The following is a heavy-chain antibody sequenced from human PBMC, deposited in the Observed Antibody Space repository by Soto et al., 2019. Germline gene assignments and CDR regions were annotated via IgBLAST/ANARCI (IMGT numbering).Heavy chain of an antibody. CDR2: ISGAGDSP. CDR3: AKGGDYDLDFDS. J-gene: IGHJ4*02. CDR1: GFNFRSTA. Sequence: EVQLLESGGGLVQPGGSLGLSCAASGFNFRSTAMSWFRQPPGKGLEWVSAISGAGDSPFYADSVKGRFTISRDNSKNMLYLYINSLRAEDTAMYYCAKGGDYDLDFDSWGQGTPVTVSS. V-gene: IGHV3-23*01. D-gene: IGHD2-21*02.